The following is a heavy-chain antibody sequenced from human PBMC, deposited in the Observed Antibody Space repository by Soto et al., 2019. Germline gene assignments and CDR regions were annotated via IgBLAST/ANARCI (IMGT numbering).Heavy chain of an antibody. CDR1: GGSVSSGSYY. CDR3: ARDRGYYGGNSDYFDY. Sequence: SETLSLTCTVSGGSVSSGSYYWSWIRQPPGKGLEWIGYISYSGSTNYNPSLKSRVTISVDTSKNQFSLKLSSVTAADTAVYYCARDRGYYGGNSDYFDYWGQGTLVTVSS. CDR2: ISYSGST. J-gene: IGHJ4*02. D-gene: IGHD4-17*01. V-gene: IGHV4-61*01.